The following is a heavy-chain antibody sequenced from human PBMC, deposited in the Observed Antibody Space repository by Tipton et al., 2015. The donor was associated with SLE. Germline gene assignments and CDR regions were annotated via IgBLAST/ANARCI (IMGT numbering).Heavy chain of an antibody. CDR1: GFTFSSYA. CDR2: ISGSGGST. J-gene: IGHJ5*02. CDR3: ASLHSSSWAGDNWFDP. Sequence: GSLRLSCAASGFTFSSYAMSWVRQAPGKGLEWVSAISGSGGSTYYADSVKGRFTISRDNSKNTLYLQMNSLRAEDTAVYYCASLHSSSWAGDNWFDPWGQGTLVTVSS. V-gene: IGHV3-23*01. D-gene: IGHD6-13*01.